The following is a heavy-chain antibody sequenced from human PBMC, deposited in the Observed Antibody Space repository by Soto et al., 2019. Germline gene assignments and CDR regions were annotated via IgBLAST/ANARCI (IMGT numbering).Heavy chain of an antibody. CDR2: VSGRSGSK. Sequence: EVQLLESGGGLVQPGGSLRLSCAASGFTFSSYAMSWVRQAPGTGLEWVSSVSGRSGSKSYADSVKGRFNISRDTSTSTVYLQMNSLRAEATAVYFCAKDWCSGTTCNCLENWGQGTLVTVSS. V-gene: IGHV3-23*01. CDR3: AKDWCSGTTCNCLEN. D-gene: IGHD1-7*01. CDR1: GFTFSSYA. J-gene: IGHJ4*02.